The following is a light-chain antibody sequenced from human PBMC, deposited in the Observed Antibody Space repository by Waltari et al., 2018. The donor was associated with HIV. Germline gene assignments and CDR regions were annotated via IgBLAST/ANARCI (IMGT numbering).Light chain of an antibody. J-gene: IGLJ2*01. CDR2: GNR. Sequence: QSLLTQPPSVSGAPGQRVTISCTGSSSNIGAGFDVHWYQQLPGTVPKLLIYGNRIRPSGVPHRFSGSKSGTSASLAITGLQAEDEADYYCQSYDRSLSGYVVFGGGTKLTVL. CDR3: QSYDRSLSGYVV. CDR1: SSNIGAGFD. V-gene: IGLV1-40*01.